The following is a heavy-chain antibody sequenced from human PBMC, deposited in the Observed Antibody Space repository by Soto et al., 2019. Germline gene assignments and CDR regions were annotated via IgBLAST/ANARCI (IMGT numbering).Heavy chain of an antibody. J-gene: IGHJ4*02. CDR2: ISYDGINK. V-gene: IGHV3-30*18. Sequence: GGSLRLSCAASGFIFSSYGMHWVRQAPGKGLEWVAVISYDGINKYYSDSVKGRFAISRDNSKNTLYLQMNSLRAEDTAVYYCAKSVYNWNDGFFDYWGQGTLVTVSS. CDR1: GFIFSSYG. CDR3: AKSVYNWNDGFFDY. D-gene: IGHD1-1*01.